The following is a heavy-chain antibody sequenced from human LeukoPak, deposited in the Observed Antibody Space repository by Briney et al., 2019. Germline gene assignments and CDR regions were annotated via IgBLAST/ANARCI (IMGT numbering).Heavy chain of an antibody. D-gene: IGHD4-11*01. J-gene: IGHJ4*02. Sequence: GGSLRLSCVVSGFTFSSYGMHWVRQAPGKGLEWVALIWYDGSNKYYADSVKGRFTISRDNSKNTLYLQMNSLRAEDTAVYYCARDDYNTPIDYWGQGTLVTVSS. V-gene: IGHV3-33*01. CDR2: IWYDGSNK. CDR3: ARDDYNTPIDY. CDR1: GFTFSSYG.